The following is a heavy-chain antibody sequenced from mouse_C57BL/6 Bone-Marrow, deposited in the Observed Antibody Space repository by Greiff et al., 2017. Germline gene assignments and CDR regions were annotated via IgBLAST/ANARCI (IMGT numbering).Heavy chain of an antibody. CDR3: ARHPLYGNYGAY. CDR2: ISNGGGST. J-gene: IGHJ3*01. D-gene: IGHD2-1*01. CDR1: GFTFSDYY. V-gene: IGHV5-12*01. Sequence: EVQVVESGGGLVQPGGSLKLSCAASGFTFSDYYMYWVRQTPEKRLEWVAYISNGGGSTYYPDTVKGRFTISRDNAKNTLYRQMSRLKSEDTAMYYCARHPLYGNYGAYWGQGTLVTVSA.